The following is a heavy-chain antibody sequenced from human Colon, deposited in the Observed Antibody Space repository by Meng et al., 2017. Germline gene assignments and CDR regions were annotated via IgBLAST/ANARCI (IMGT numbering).Heavy chain of an antibody. V-gene: IGHV4-38-2*01. CDR1: RHSILSGHF. CDR2: IYHTGTT. Sequence: SETLSLTCDVSRHSILSGHFFGWIRQPPGKGLQCIGTIYHTGTTYYNPSHQSRVTISVDTSKNQFSLRLSSVIAADTAVYYCAAESRMVNFYYWGQGTLVTVSS. D-gene: IGHD5-18*01. J-gene: IGHJ4*02. CDR3: AAESRMVNFYY.